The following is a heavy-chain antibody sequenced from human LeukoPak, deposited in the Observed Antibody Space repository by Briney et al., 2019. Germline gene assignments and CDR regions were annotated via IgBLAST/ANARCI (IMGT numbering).Heavy chain of an antibody. V-gene: IGHV1-8*03. Sequence: ASVKVSCKASGYTFTSYDINWVRQATGQGLEWMGWMNPNSGNTGYAQKFQGRVTITRNTSISTAYIELSSLRSEDTAVSYFAREKSIAVAGREARRYDIDYWGQGTLVTVSS. CDR3: AREKSIAVAGREARRYDIDY. CDR2: MNPNSGNT. D-gene: IGHD6-19*01. CDR1: GYTFTSYD. J-gene: IGHJ4*02.